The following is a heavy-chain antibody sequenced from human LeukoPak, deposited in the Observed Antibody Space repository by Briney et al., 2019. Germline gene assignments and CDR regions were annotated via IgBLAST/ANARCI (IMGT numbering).Heavy chain of an antibody. V-gene: IGHV3-53*01. CDR2: IYSGGST. CDR3: ARGGILATGDAFDI. CDR1: GFTVSSNY. D-gene: IGHD2-15*01. J-gene: IGHJ3*02. Sequence: GGSLRLSCAASGFTVSSNYMSWVRQAPGKGLEWVSVIYSGGSTYYADSVKGRFTISRDNSKNTLYLQMNSLRAEDTAVYYCARGGILATGDAFDIWGQGTMVTVSS.